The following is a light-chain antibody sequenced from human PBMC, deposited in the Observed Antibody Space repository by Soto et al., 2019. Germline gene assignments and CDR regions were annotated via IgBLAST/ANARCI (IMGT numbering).Light chain of an antibody. Sequence: LTQPPSASGSPGQSVTISCAGTSSDVGGYNYVSWYQQYPGKAPKLMIYEVNKRPSGVPDRFSGSKSGNTASLTISGLQAEDEADYYCNSFRVSHLYVFGTGTKVTVL. CDR1: SSDVGGYNY. CDR2: EVN. CDR3: NSFRVSHLYV. J-gene: IGLJ1*01. V-gene: IGLV2-8*01.